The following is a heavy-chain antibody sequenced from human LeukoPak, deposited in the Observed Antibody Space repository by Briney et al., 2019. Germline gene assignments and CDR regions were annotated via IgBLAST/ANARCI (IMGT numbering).Heavy chain of an antibody. CDR2: ISKSGDTI. Sequence: GGSLRLSCAASGYIFSDHYMYWIRQAPGEGLEWLSYISKSGDTIYYADSVKGRFTVSRDNSKNSLYLQMSSLRVEDTAIYFCANRGTSKYYDYVWGSYPGGHWGQGTLVTVSS. CDR1: GYIFSDHY. J-gene: IGHJ4*02. D-gene: IGHD3-16*02. CDR3: ANRGTSKYYDYVWGSYPGGH. V-gene: IGHV3-11*04.